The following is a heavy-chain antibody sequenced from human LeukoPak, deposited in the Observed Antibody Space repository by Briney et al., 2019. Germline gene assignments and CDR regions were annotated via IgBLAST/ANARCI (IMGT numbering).Heavy chain of an antibody. Sequence: GASVKVSCKASGYTFTGYYMHWVRQAPGQGLEWMGRINPNSGGTNYAQKFQGRVTMTRDTSISTAYMELSRLRSDDTAVYYCARAGGSLGELNWALNQHWGQGTLVTVSS. CDR2: INPNSGGT. CDR3: ARAGGSLGELNWALNQH. CDR1: GYTFTGYY. D-gene: IGHD2-8*02. J-gene: IGHJ1*01. V-gene: IGHV1-2*06.